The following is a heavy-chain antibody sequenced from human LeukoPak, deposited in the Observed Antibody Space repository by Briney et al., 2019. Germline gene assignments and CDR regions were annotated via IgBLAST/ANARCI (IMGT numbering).Heavy chain of an antibody. V-gene: IGHV1-69*06. J-gene: IGHJ3*02. CDR3: ARENRLRYFDWLSIDAFDI. D-gene: IGHD3-9*01. Sequence: ASVKVSCKASGCTFSSYAISWVRQAPGQRLEWMGRIIPIFCTANYAQKFQGRVTITADNSSSKAYMELRSLRSEDTTVYYCARENRLRYFDWLSIDAFDIWGQGTMVAVSS. CDR1: GCTFSSYA. CDR2: IIPIFCTA.